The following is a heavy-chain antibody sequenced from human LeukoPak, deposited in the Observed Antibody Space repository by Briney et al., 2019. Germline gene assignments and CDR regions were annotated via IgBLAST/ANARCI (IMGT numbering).Heavy chain of an antibody. V-gene: IGHV3-23*01. Sequence: GGSLRLSCAASGFTFSSYAMSWVRQAPGEGLEWVSAISGSGGSTYYADSVKGRFTISRDNSKNTLYLQMNSLRAEDTAVYYCAKDLSGSIGGYWGQGTLVTVSS. CDR2: ISGSGGST. D-gene: IGHD3-16*01. CDR3: AKDLSGSIGGY. J-gene: IGHJ4*02. CDR1: GFTFSSYA.